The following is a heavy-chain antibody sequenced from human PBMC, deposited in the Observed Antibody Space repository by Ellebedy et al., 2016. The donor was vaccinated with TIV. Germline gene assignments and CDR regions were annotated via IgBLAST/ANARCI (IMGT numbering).Heavy chain of an antibody. V-gene: IGHV3-48*02. Sequence: GGSLRLSXAASGFTFDMYSMNWVLQAAGKGLEWISFIIGTGSTTYYADSVRGRFTVSRDNAKNSLYLQMNSLRDEDTALYYCARRGNYLGDAFDMWGHGAVVIVSS. D-gene: IGHD1-26*01. CDR2: IIGTGSTT. J-gene: IGHJ3*02. CDR3: ARRGNYLGDAFDM. CDR1: GFTFDMYS.